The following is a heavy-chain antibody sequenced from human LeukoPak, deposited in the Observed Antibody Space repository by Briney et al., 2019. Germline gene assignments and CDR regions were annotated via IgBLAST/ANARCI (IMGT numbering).Heavy chain of an antibody. J-gene: IGHJ6*03. V-gene: IGHV4-59*01. CDR1: GGSISSYY. CDR2: IYYSGST. D-gene: IGHD3-16*01. CDR3: ARVRLGIYHYMDV. Sequence: SETLSLTCTVSGGSISSYYWSWIRQPPGKRLEWIGYIYYSGSTNYNPSLKSRVTISVDTSKNQFSLKLSSVTAADTAVYYCARVRLGIYHYMDVWGKGTTVTVSS.